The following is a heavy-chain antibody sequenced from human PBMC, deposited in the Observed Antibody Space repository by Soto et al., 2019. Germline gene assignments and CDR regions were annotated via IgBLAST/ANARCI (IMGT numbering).Heavy chain of an antibody. Sequence: SVKVSCKASGGTFSSYAISWVRQAPGQGLEWMGGIIPIFGTANYAQKFQGRVTITADKSTSTAYMELSSLRSEDTAVYYCARGLGVYSNYLYYYYGMDVWGQGTPVTVS. J-gene: IGHJ6*02. CDR1: GGTFSSYA. CDR2: IIPIFGTA. CDR3: ARGLGVYSNYLYYYYGMDV. D-gene: IGHD4-4*01. V-gene: IGHV1-69*06.